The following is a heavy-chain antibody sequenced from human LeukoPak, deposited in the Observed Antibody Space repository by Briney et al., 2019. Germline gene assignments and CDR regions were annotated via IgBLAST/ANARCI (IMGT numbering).Heavy chain of an antibody. V-gene: IGHV3-9*03. CDR2: ISWNSGSI. J-gene: IGHJ4*02. Sequence: PGGSLRLSCAASGFTFDDYAMHWVRQAPGKGLEWVSGISWNSGSIGYADSVKGRFTISRDNAKNSLYLQMNSLRAEDMALYYCAKALSSGGGVGAYFDYWGQGTLVTVSS. CDR1: GFTFDDYA. D-gene: IGHD1-26*01. CDR3: AKALSSGGGVGAYFDY.